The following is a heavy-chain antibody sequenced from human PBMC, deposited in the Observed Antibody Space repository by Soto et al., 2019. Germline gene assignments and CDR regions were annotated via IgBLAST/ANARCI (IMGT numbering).Heavy chain of an antibody. D-gene: IGHD2-8*01. CDR2: ISSSGSTM. V-gene: IGHV3-48*03. Sequence: XGSLKLSCGASGFTFSNYEMNGVRQAPGKGLEWVSYISSSGSTMYYADSVKGRFTISRDNAKNSLYLQMNSLKVEDTAVYYCVRGGVYWGQGTLVTVSS. CDR3: VRGGVY. J-gene: IGHJ4*02. CDR1: GFTFSNYE.